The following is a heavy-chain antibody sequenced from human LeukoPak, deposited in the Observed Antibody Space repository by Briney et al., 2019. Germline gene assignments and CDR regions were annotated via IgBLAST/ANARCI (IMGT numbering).Heavy chain of an antibody. CDR3: AGGGGHYNNAYCMP. V-gene: IGHV1-2*02. CDR2: INCNSGGT. CDR1: GYRFTENY. D-gene: IGHD2-8*01. J-gene: IGHJ4*02. Sequence: ASVKLSCKASGYRFTENYVHWLRQAPGQGPEWMGCINCNSGGTYYAQKFQGRVTLTRDTSISTTYLTLTDLTSDDTAVYYCAGGGGHYNNAYCMPWGQGTLATVSP.